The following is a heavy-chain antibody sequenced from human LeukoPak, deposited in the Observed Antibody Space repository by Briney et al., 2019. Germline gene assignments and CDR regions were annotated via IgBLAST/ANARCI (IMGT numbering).Heavy chain of an antibody. CDR2: IYYSGTT. V-gene: IGHV4-59*02. J-gene: IGHJ5*02. D-gene: IGHD3-3*01. CDR3: ARQPINYDSWFDP. Sequence: SETLSLTCSVSGDSVTSTYWSWIRQSPGKGLEWIGYIYYSGTTNYNPSLRGRVTISVDTSNNHFSLHLISVTAADTAMYYCARQPINYDSWFDPWGQGTLVTVSS. CDR1: GDSVTSTY.